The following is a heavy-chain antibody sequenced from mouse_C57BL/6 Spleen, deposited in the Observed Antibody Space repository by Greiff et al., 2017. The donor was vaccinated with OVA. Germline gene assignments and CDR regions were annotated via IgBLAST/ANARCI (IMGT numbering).Heavy chain of an antibody. CDR3: ARDDYYGSSAWFAY. V-gene: IGHV7-1*01. Sequence: EVQGVESGGGLVQSGRSLRLSCATSGFTFSDFYMEWVRQAPGKGLEWIAASRNKANDYTTEYSASVKGRFIVSRDTSQSILYLQMNALRAEDTAIYYCARDDYYGSSAWFAYWGQGTLVTVSA. CDR2: SRNKANDYTT. J-gene: IGHJ3*01. D-gene: IGHD1-1*01. CDR1: GFTFSDFY.